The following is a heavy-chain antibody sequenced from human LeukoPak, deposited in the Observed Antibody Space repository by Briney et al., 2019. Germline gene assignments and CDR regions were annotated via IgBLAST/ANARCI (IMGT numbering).Heavy chain of an antibody. CDR2: IYYSGST. CDR1: GGSISSSSYY. V-gene: IGHV4-39*07. J-gene: IGHJ6*02. CDR3: ARGIAAAGSFYYYYYGMDV. D-gene: IGHD6-13*01. Sequence: SETLSLTCTVSGGSISSSSYYWGWIRRPPGKGLEWIGSIYYSGSTYYNPSLKSRVTISVDRSKNQFSLKLSSVTAADTAVYYCARGIAAAGSFYYYYYGMDVWGQGTTVTVSS.